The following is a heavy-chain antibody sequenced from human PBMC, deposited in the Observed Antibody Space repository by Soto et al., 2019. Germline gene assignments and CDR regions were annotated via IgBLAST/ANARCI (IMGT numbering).Heavy chain of an antibody. CDR1: GFTFTDYA. D-gene: IGHD6-19*01. CDR2: ISGSGANT. CDR3: AKDGKHSTGWWAAFEI. J-gene: IGHJ3*02. Sequence: EVQVLESGGGLVQPGGSLRLSCAASGFTFTDYAMNWVRQAPGKGLEWVSTISGSGANTYYADSVRGRFTISRDNSKNTLSRQMSSLRAEDTAVYDCAKDGKHSTGWWAAFEIWGQGTVVTVS. V-gene: IGHV3-23*01.